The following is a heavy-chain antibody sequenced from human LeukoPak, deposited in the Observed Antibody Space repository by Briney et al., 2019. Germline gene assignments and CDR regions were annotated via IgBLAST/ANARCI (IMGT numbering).Heavy chain of an antibody. CDR3: AEYTTSSAYFDH. V-gene: IGHV4-39*01. CDR2: IYYSGST. Sequence: SETLSLTCIVSGDSISSSSYHCGWIRQPPGKGLEWIGNIYYSGSTYYNPSLKSRVTMSVDTSKKQFSLRVNSVTAADTAVYYCAEYTTSSAYFDHWGQGTLVTVSS. CDR1: GDSISSSSYH. J-gene: IGHJ4*02. D-gene: IGHD6-6*01.